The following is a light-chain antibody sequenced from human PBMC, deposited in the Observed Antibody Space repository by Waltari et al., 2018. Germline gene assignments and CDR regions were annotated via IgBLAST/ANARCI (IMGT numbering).Light chain of an antibody. J-gene: IGLJ3*02. V-gene: IGLV3-21*02. CDR2: DDS. CDR3: QVWDSSSDHWV. Sequence: SYVLTQPPSVSLASGQTARITCGGNNIGSKSVHWYQRTTGQALVVVVYDDSDRPSGIPERFSGSNSGNTATLTISGVEAGDEADYYCQVWDSSSDHWVFGGGTKLTVL. CDR1: NIGSKS.